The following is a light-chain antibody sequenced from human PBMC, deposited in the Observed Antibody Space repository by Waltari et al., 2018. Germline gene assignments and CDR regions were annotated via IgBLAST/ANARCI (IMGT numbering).Light chain of an antibody. CDR2: IND. CDR1: SSNIGRNT. V-gene: IGLV1-44*01. CDR3: AVWDDSLSAWL. J-gene: IGLJ3*02. Sequence: QSVLTQPPSASGTPGQRVTISCSGSSSNIGRNTVNWYQHFPGTAPKLVIYINDQRPSGVPDRFSGSKSGTSASRAISGLQSDDEAEYSCAVWDDSLSAWLFGGGTKLAVL.